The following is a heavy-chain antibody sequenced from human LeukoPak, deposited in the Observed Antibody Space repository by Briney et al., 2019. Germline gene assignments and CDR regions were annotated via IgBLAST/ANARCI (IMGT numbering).Heavy chain of an antibody. CDR3: ARTYCSSTSCYCDWFDP. CDR1: GGTFTSYA. Sequence: SVKLSCKASGGTFTSYAISWVRQAPGQGLEWMGRIIPIFGTANYAQKFQGRVTITTDASTSTAYMELSSLRSEDTAVYYCARTYCSSTSCYCDWFDPWGQGTLVTVSS. D-gene: IGHD2-2*01. CDR2: IIPIFGTA. V-gene: IGHV1-69*05. J-gene: IGHJ5*02.